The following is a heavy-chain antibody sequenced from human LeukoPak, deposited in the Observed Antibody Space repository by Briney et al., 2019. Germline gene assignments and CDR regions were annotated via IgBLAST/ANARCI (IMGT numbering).Heavy chain of an antibody. V-gene: IGHV3-21*01. J-gene: IGHJ4*02. CDR3: ARSLNIVVVPAAIEY. Sequence: PGGSLRLSCAASGFTFSSYSMNWVRQAPGKGLEWVSSISSSSSYIYYADSVKGRFTISRDNAKNSLYLQMNSLRAEDTAVYYCARSLNIVVVPAAIEYWGQGTLVPVSS. CDR1: GFTFSSYS. CDR2: ISSSSSYI. D-gene: IGHD2-2*01.